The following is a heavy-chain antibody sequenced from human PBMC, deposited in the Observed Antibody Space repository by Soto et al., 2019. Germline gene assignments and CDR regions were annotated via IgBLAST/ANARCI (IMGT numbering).Heavy chain of an antibody. CDR2: IKSETDGGTT. V-gene: IGHV3-15*07. CDR3: AAMKNY. Sequence: EVQQVESGGGLVKPGGSLRLSCAASGFNFKNAWMNWVRQAPGKGLEWVGRIKSETDGGTTDYAAPVKGRFTISRDDSKSTLFLQMNSLKTEDTGVYYCAAMKNYWGQGTPVTVSS. D-gene: IGHD3-10*01. J-gene: IGHJ4*02. CDR1: GFNFKNAW.